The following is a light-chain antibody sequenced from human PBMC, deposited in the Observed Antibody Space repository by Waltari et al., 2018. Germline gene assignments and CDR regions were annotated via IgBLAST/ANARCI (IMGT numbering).Light chain of an antibody. J-gene: IGKJ4*01. CDR2: DTS. V-gene: IGKV3-11*01. CDR3: QQRRNWPLT. Sequence: SCRDSQSIHNYLAWYQQKPGQAPRLLIYDTSNRATGISARFSGSGFGTDFTLTINSLEPEDFAVYYCQQRRNWPLTFGGGTKVEIK. CDR1: QSIHNY.